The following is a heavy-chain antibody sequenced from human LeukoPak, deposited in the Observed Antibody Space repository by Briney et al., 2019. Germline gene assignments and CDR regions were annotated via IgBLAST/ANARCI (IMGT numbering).Heavy chain of an antibody. Sequence: PGGSLRLSCVASGITLSSYGMNWVRQAPGKGLEWVSSISSSSSYIYYADSLKGRFTISRDNARNSLYLQMNSLRDEDTAVYFCARSLENYGYGFLHWGQGTLVTVSS. J-gene: IGHJ4*02. CDR3: ARSLENYGYGFLH. D-gene: IGHD5-18*01. CDR1: GITLSSYG. CDR2: ISSSSSYI. V-gene: IGHV3-21*01.